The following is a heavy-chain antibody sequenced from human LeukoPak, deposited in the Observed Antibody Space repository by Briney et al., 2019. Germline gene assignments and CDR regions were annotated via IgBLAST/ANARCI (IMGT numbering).Heavy chain of an antibody. CDR1: GFTFDDYG. CDR3: AREADYYDSSGYYLYYYYMDV. V-gene: IGHV3-20*04. D-gene: IGHD3-22*01. Sequence: GGSLRLSCAASGFTFDDYGMSWVRQAPGKGLEWVSGINWSGGSTGYADSVKGRFTISRDNAKNSLYLQMNSLRAEDTALYYCAREADYYDSSGYYLYYYYMDVWGKGTTVTVSS. J-gene: IGHJ6*03. CDR2: INWSGGST.